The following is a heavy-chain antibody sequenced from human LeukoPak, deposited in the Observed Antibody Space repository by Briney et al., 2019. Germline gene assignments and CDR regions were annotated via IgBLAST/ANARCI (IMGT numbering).Heavy chain of an antibody. CDR3: ARVVVPAAIDAFDI. V-gene: IGHV4-34*01. Sequence: SETLSLTCAVYGGSFSGYYWSWIRQPPGKGLQCIGEINHSGSTNYNPSLKSRVTISVDTSKNQFSLKLSSVTAADTAVYYCARVVVPAAIDAFDIWGQGTMVTVSS. CDR1: GGSFSGYY. CDR2: INHSGST. J-gene: IGHJ3*02. D-gene: IGHD2-2*02.